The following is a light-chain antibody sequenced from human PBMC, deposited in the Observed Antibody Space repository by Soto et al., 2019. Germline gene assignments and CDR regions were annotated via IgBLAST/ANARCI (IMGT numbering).Light chain of an antibody. CDR1: QTISTY. Sequence: DIQMTQSPSALSASVGDRVTITCRASQTISTYLNWYQQKPGKAPKLLIYAASTLQSGVPSRFSGSGSGTDFTLTISKLEPEDFAVYYCQQYGSSSRTFGGGTKVEIK. CDR3: QQYGSSSRT. J-gene: IGKJ4*01. CDR2: AAS. V-gene: IGKV1-39*01.